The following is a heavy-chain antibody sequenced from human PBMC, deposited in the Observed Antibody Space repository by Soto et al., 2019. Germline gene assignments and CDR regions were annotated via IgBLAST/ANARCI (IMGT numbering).Heavy chain of an antibody. CDR2: IGGSGVTT. Sequence: EVQLLESGGGLVQPGGSLRLSCAASGFTFSDYAMSWVRQAPGKGLEWVSTIGGSGVTTYYADSVKGRFPLSRDNSKNTVYLQMNSLRAEDTVVFYCERDRGRYQKTYFDFWGQGTLVTVSS. V-gene: IGHV3-23*01. D-gene: IGHD1-26*01. CDR1: GFTFSDYA. J-gene: IGHJ4*02. CDR3: ERDRGRYQKTYFDF.